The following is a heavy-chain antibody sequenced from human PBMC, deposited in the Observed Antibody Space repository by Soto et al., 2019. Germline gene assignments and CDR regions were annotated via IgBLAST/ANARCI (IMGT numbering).Heavy chain of an antibody. CDR2: MSYDGSSK. J-gene: IGHJ4*02. D-gene: IGHD3-3*01. CDR3: ARGRSVSNHDGFEY. Sequence: QVQLVESGGGVVQPGRSLRLSCAASGFTLSSYSMHWVRQAPGKGLDWVAAMSYDGSSKYFADSVKGRFTISRDNSKTTLSLQMTSLGAEDSAVYYCARGRSVSNHDGFEYWGQGTLVTVSS. CDR1: GFTLSSYS. V-gene: IGHV3-30-3*01.